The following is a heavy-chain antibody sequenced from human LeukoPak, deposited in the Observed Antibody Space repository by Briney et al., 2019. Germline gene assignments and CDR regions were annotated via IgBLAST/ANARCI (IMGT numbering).Heavy chain of an antibody. D-gene: IGHD3-22*01. J-gene: IGHJ4*02. CDR2: IMQDGSEK. Sequence: GGSLRLSCAASGFTFSSYWMSWVRQAPGKGLEWVANIMQDGSEKYYVDSVKGRFTISRDNAKNSLYLQMNSLRAEDTAVYYCARGPRYYYDSSGYTKYWGQGTLVTVSS. CDR3: ARGPRYYYDSSGYTKY. V-gene: IGHV3-7*04. CDR1: GFTFSSYW.